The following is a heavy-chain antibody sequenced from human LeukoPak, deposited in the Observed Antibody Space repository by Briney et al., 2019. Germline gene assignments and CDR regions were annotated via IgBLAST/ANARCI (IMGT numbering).Heavy chain of an antibody. CDR2: IYYSGST. CDR3: ARGPGDYFDY. CDR1: GGSISSYY. V-gene: IGHV4-59*01. D-gene: IGHD3-10*01. J-gene: IGHJ4*02. Sequence: SETLSLTCTVSGGSISSYYWSWIRQPPGKGLEWIGYIYYSGSTNYNPSLKSRVTISVDTSKNQFSLKLSSVTAADTAVYYCARGPGDYFDYWGQGTLVTVSS.